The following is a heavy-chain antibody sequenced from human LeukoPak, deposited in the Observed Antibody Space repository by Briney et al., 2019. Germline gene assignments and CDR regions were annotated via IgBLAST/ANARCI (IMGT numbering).Heavy chain of an antibody. CDR2: ISSSSSYI. Sequence: GGSLRLSCAASGFTFSSHRMNWVRQAPGKGLEWVSSISSSSSYIYYADSLKGRFTISRGNAKNSLYLQMNSLRVEDTAVYYCARVYYDSGSYPMDVWGQGTTVTVSS. CDR3: ARVYYDSGSYPMDV. D-gene: IGHD3-10*01. CDR1: GFTFSSHR. V-gene: IGHV3-21*01. J-gene: IGHJ6*02.